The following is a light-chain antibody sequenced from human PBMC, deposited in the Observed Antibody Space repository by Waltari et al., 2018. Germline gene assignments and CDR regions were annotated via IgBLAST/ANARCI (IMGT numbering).Light chain of an antibody. CDR3: MQAIRPPYT. CDR2: AAS. CDR1: QGITKY. J-gene: IGKJ2*01. Sequence: DIQMTQSPSSLSASVGDRVTITCRASQGITKYLAWYQQKPGKVPNLLIFAASTLQSGVPSRFSGSGSGTDFTLWISRVEAEDVGLYYCMQAIRPPYTFGQGTKLEVK. V-gene: IGKV1-27*01.